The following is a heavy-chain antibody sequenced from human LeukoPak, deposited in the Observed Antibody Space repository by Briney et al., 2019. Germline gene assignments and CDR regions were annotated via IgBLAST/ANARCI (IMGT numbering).Heavy chain of an antibody. CDR1: GFTFDAYG. CDR3: ARSPLLCSSTSCYTGAFDI. J-gene: IGHJ3*02. D-gene: IGHD2-2*02. V-gene: IGHV3-20*04. CDR2: INWNGGST. Sequence: PGGSLRLSCAASGFTFDAYGMSWVRQAPGKGLEWVSGINWNGGSTGYADSVKGRFTISRDNAKNSLYLQMNSLRAEDTALYYCARSPLLCSSTSCYTGAFDIWGQGTMVTVSS.